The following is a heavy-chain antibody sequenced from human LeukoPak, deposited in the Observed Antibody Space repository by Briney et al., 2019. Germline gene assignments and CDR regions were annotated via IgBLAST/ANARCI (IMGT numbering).Heavy chain of an antibody. CDR1: GGSISSYY. D-gene: IGHD4-17*01. J-gene: IGHJ4*02. V-gene: IGHV4-59*01. Sequence: SETLSLTCTVSGGSISSYYWSWIRQPPGKGLEWIGYIYYSGSTNYNPSLKSRVTISVDTSKNQFSLKLSSVTAADTAVYYCARHTYGDGFDYWGQGTLVTVSP. CDR3: ARHTYGDGFDY. CDR2: IYYSGST.